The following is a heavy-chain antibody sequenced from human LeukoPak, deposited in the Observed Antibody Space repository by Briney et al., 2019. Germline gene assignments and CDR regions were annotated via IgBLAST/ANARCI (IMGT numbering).Heavy chain of an antibody. D-gene: IGHD3-16*01. J-gene: IGHJ4*02. CDR3: ARNGPYTSGGSYYFDY. V-gene: IGHV1-18*01. CDR2: ISGYNGNT. CDR1: GYTFTSYG. Sequence: ASVKVSCKASGYTFTSYGISWVRQAAGQGLEWMGWISGYNGNTNYAQKLQGRATMTTDTSTSTAYVEVRSLRSDDTAVYYCARNGPYTSGGSYYFDYWGQGTLVTVSS.